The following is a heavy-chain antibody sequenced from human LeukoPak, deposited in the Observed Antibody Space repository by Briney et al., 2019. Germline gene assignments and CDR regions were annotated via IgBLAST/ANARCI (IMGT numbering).Heavy chain of an antibody. Sequence: GGSLRLSCAASGFTFSSYEMNRVRQAPGKGLEWVSYISSSGSTIYYADSVKGRFSISRDNAKNSLYLQMKSLRAEDTAVYYCAERGITMIGGVWGKGTTVTISS. D-gene: IGHD3-10*02. J-gene: IGHJ6*04. CDR2: ISSSGSTI. V-gene: IGHV3-48*03. CDR3: AERGITMIGGV. CDR1: GFTFSSYE.